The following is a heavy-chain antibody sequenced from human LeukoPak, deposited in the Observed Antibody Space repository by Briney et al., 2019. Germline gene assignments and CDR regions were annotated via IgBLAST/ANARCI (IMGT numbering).Heavy chain of an antibody. J-gene: IGHJ3*02. CDR2: ISYDGSNK. D-gene: IGHD1-26*01. Sequence: GGSLRLSCAASGFTFSSYAMYWVRQAPGKGLEWVAVISYDGSNKYYADSVKGRFTISRDNSKNTLYLQMNSLRAEDTAVYYCASKSWELTLFDIWGQGTVVTVSS. CDR1: GFTFSSYA. V-gene: IGHV3-30-3*01. CDR3: ASKSWELTLFDI.